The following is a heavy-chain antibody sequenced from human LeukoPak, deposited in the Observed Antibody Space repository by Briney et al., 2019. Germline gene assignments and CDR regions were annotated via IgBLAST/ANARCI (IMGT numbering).Heavy chain of an antibody. CDR3: ARDWRGYCSSTSCYSYFDY. Sequence: SETLSLTCTVSGGSISSGSYYWSWIRQPAGKGLEWIGRIYTSGSTNYNPSLKSRVTISVDTSKNQFSLKLSSVTAADTAVYYCARDWRGYCSSTSCYSYFDYWGQGTLVTVSS. CDR1: GGSISSGSYY. D-gene: IGHD2-2*01. J-gene: IGHJ4*02. V-gene: IGHV4-61*02. CDR2: IYTSGST.